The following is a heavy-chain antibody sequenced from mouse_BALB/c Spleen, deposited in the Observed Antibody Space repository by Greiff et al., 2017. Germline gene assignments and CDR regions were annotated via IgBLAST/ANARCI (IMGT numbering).Heavy chain of an antibody. Sequence: DVKLVESGGGLVKPGGSLKLSCAASGFTFSSYTMSWVRQTPEKRLEWVATISSGGSYTYYPDSVKGRFTISRDNAKNTLYLQMSSLKSEDTAMYYCTRALDYWGQGTSVTVSS. CDR3: TRALDY. J-gene: IGHJ4*01. CDR1: GFTFSSYT. CDR2: ISSGGSYT. V-gene: IGHV5-6-4*01.